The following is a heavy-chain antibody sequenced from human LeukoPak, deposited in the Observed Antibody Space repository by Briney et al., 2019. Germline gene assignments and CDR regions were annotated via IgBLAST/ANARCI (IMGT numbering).Heavy chain of an antibody. Sequence: PGGSLRLSCAASGLTFDDYAMHWVRQAPGKGLEWVSLISGDGGSTYYADSVKGRFTISRDNSKNSLYLQMNSLRTEYTALYYCEKDFFGGGYWGQETLVPVSS. CDR2: ISGDGGST. J-gene: IGHJ4*02. D-gene: IGHD3-16*01. CDR1: GLTFDDYA. V-gene: IGHV3-43*02. CDR3: EKDFFGGGY.